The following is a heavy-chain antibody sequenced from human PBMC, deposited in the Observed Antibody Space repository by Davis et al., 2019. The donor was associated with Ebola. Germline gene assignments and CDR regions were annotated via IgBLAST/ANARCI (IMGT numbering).Heavy chain of an antibody. V-gene: IGHV4-59*01. J-gene: IGHJ5*02. CDR2: IYYSGST. CDR3: AGGVWSGYPEGWFDP. CDR1: GGSISSYY. D-gene: IGHD3-3*01. Sequence: PGGSLRLSCTVSGGSISSYYWSWIRQPPGKGLEWIGYIYYSGSTNYNPSLKSRVTISVDTSKNQFSLKLSSVTAADTAVYYCAGGVWSGYPEGWFDPWGQGTLVTVSS.